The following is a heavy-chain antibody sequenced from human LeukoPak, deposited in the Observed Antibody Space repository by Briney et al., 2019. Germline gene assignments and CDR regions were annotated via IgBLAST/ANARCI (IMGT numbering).Heavy chain of an antibody. CDR1: GYTFTSYD. V-gene: IGHV1-8*01. J-gene: IGHJ4*02. CDR2: MNPNSGNT. D-gene: IGHD6-13*01. CDR3: ARGGRVAAAALYYFDY. Sequence: ASVTVSCKASGYTFTSYDSNWVRQAPGQGLEWMGWMNPNSGNTGYAQKFQGIVTMTRKTSISTAYMEPSSLRSEDTAVYYCARGGRVAAAALYYFDYWGQGTLATVSS.